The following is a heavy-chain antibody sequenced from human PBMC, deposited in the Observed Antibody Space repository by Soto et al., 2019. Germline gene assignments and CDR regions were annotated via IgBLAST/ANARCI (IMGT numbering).Heavy chain of an antibody. V-gene: IGHV2-5*02. J-gene: IGHJ4*02. CDR1: GFSLSTSGVG. CDR3: AHSPPIVYGGNAFDY. D-gene: IGHD4-17*01. CDR2: IYWDDDK. Sequence: QITLKESGPTLVKPTQTLTLTCTFSGFSLSTSGVGVGWIRQPPGKALEWLALIYWDDDKRYSPSLKSRLTXPXXXSXXQVVLTMTNMDPADTATYYCAHSPPIVYGGNAFDYWGQGTLVTVSS.